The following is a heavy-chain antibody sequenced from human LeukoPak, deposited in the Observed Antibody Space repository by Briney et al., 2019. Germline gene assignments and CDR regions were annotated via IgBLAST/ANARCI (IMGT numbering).Heavy chain of an antibody. V-gene: IGHV3-23*01. Sequence: PGGSLRLSCAASGFTFSSYGMSWVRQAPGKGLEWVSAISGSGGSTYYADSAKGRFTISRDNSKNTLYLQMNSLRAEDTAVYYCAKDDHYYDSSGYPQGKFDYWGQGTLVTVSS. J-gene: IGHJ4*02. CDR3: AKDDHYYDSSGYPQGKFDY. D-gene: IGHD3-22*01. CDR1: GFTFSSYG. CDR2: ISGSGGST.